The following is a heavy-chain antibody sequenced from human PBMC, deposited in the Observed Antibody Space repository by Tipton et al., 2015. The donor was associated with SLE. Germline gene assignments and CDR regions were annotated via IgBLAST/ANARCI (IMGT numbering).Heavy chain of an antibody. V-gene: IGHV3-74*01. CDR2: INRDGSST. Sequence: GSLRLSCAASGFTFSSYWMHWVRQAPGKGLVWVSRINRDGSSTSYADSVKGRFTVSRDNAKSTLYLQMNSLRAEDTAVYYCAREENWSERIWGQGTMVTVSS. J-gene: IGHJ3*02. CDR1: GFTFSSYW. CDR3: AREENWSERI. D-gene: IGHD1-1*01.